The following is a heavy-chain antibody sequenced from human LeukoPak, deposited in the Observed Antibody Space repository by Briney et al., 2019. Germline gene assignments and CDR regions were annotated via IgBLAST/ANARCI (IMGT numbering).Heavy chain of an antibody. CDR3: ARDIGPHPQGLDY. V-gene: IGHV4-59*01. CDR1: GGSISSYY. D-gene: IGHD1-14*01. Sequence: PSETLSLTCTVSGGSISSYYWSWIRQPPGKGLEWIGYIYYSGSTNYNPSLKSRVTISVDTSKNQFSLKLSSVTAADTAVYYCARDIGPHPQGLDYWGQGTLVTVSS. CDR2: IYYSGST. J-gene: IGHJ4*02.